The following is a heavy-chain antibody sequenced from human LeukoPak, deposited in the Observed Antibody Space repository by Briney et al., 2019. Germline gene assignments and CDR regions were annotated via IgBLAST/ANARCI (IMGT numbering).Heavy chain of an antibody. J-gene: IGHJ3*02. Sequence: SETLSLTCAVYGGSFSGYYWSWIRQPPAKGLEWIGEINHSGSTNYNPSLKSRVTISVDTSKNQFSLKLSSVTAADTAVYYCARQILAVAGADAFDIWGQGTMVTVSS. CDR1: GGSFSGYY. CDR2: INHSGST. CDR3: ARQILAVAGADAFDI. V-gene: IGHV4-34*01. D-gene: IGHD6-19*01.